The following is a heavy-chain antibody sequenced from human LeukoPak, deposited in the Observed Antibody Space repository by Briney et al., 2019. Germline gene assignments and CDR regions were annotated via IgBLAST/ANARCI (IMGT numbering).Heavy chain of an antibody. J-gene: IGHJ6*02. V-gene: IGHV3-30-3*01. CDR2: ISYDGSNK. CDR1: GFTFSSYA. CDR3: AGVGDSGAVAHGMDV. D-gene: IGHD6-19*01. Sequence: GGSLRLSCAACGFTFSSYAMHWVRQAPGKGLEWVAVISYDGSNKYYADSVKGRFTISRDNSKNTLYLQMNSLRAEDRAVYYCAGVGDSGAVAHGMDVWGQGTTVTASS.